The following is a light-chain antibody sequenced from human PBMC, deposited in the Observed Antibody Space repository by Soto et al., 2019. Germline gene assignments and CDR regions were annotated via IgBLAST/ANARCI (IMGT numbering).Light chain of an antibody. V-gene: IGLV1-51*01. Sequence: QSVLTQPPSVSAAPGQRVTISCSGSSSNIGGNSVSWYQQLPGTAPKLLIYDDDMRPSGIPDRFSGSKSGTSATLGITGFQTGDEADYYCGSWDSSLSAYVFGNGTKVT. J-gene: IGLJ1*01. CDR2: DDD. CDR1: SSNIGGNS. CDR3: GSWDSSLSAYV.